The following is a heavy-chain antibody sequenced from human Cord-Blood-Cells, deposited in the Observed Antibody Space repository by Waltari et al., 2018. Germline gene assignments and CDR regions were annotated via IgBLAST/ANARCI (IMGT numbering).Heavy chain of an antibody. D-gene: IGHD5-12*01. V-gene: IGHV4-39*01. CDR1: GGSISSSSYY. J-gene: IGHJ4*02. CDR2: IYYSGST. CDR3: ARRVVATIDY. Sequence: QLQLQESGPGLVKPSETLSLTCTVSGGSISSSSYYWGWIRQPPGKGLEWIGSIYYSGSTYYHPSLKSRVTISVDTSKNQFSLKLSSVTAADTAVYYCARRVVATIDYWGQGTLVTVSS.